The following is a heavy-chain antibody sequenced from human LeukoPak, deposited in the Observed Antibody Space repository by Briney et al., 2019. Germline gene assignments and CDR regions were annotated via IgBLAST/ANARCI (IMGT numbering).Heavy chain of an antibody. D-gene: IGHD5-24*01. CDR1: GGSFSGYY. V-gene: IGHV4-34*01. J-gene: IGHJ4*02. CDR2: INHSGST. Sequence: SETLSLTCAVYGGSFSGYYWSWIRQPPGKGLEWIGEINHSGSTNYNPSLKSRVTISVDTSKNQFSLKLSSVTAADTAVYYCARGGGGDGYNLGYWGQGTLVTVSS. CDR3: ARGGGGDGYNLGY.